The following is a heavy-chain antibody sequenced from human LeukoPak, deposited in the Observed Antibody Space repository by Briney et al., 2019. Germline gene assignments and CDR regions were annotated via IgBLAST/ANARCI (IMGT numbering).Heavy chain of an antibody. CDR2: MNPNSGNT. CDR3: ARGESSSSDNWFDP. CDR1: GYTFTTYD. Sequence: ASVKVSCKASGYTFTTYDINWVRQATGQGLECMGWMNPNSGNTGYAQKFQGRVTITRNTSISTAYMELSSLRSEDTAVYYCARGESSSSDNWFDPWGQGTLVTVSS. D-gene: IGHD6-13*01. J-gene: IGHJ5*02. V-gene: IGHV1-8*03.